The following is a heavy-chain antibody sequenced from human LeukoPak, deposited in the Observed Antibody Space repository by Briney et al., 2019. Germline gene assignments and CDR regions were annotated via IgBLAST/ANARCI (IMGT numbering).Heavy chain of an antibody. V-gene: IGHV3-48*03. CDR2: ISSSGSTI. Sequence: GGSLRLACAASGFTVSSYEMNGVREAPGEGRGWVSYISSSGSTIYYADSVKGRFTISRDNAKNSLYLQMHSLRAEDTAVYYCARERAAPQYYYGSGSSFFDYWGQGTLVTVSS. D-gene: IGHD3-10*01. CDR1: GFTVSSYE. J-gene: IGHJ4*02. CDR3: ARERAAPQYYYGSGSSFFDY.